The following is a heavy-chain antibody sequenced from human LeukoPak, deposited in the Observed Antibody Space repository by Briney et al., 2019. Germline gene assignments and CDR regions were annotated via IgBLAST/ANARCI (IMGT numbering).Heavy chain of an antibody. V-gene: IGHV1-18*01. J-gene: IGHJ4*02. D-gene: IGHD3-22*01. Sequence: ASVKVSCKASGYTFTSYGISWVRQAPGQGLEWMGWISAYNGNTNYAQKLQGRVTMTTDTSTSTAYMELRSLRSDDTAVYYCARAPFDSSGYYYFDYWGQGTLVTVSS. CDR3: ARAPFDSSGYYYFDY. CDR1: GYTFTSYG. CDR2: ISAYNGNT.